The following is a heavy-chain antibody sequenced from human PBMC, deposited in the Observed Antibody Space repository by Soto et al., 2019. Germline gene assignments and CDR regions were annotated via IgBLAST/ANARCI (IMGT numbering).Heavy chain of an antibody. J-gene: IGHJ6*03. Sequence: PGGSLRLSCAASGFTFSSYAMSWVRQAPGKGLEWVSAISGSGGSTYYADSVKGRFTISRDNSKNTLYLQMNSLRAEDTAVYYCAKDSKLEPYPSYYYYYMDVWGKGTTVTVSS. CDR3: AKDSKLEPYPSYYYYYMDV. D-gene: IGHD1-1*01. V-gene: IGHV3-23*01. CDR1: GFTFSSYA. CDR2: ISGSGGST.